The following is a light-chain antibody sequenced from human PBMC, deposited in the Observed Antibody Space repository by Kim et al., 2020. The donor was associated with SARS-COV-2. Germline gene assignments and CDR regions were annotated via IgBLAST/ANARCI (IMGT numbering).Light chain of an antibody. CDR3: QQYNNWRTT. CDR1: QSVSSN. J-gene: IGKJ3*01. CDR2: GAS. V-gene: IGKV3-15*01. Sequence: VSPGERATLSCRASQSVSSNLAWYQQKPGQAPRLLIYGASTRATGIPARFSGSGSGTEFTLTISSLQSEDFAVYYCQQYNNWRTTFGPGTKVDIK.